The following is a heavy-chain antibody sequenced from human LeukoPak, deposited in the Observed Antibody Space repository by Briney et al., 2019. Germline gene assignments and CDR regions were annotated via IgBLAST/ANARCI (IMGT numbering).Heavy chain of an antibody. J-gene: IGHJ4*02. Sequence: ASVKVSCKASGYTFTSYGISWVRQAPGQGLEWMGWISAYNGNTNYAQKLQGRVTMTTDTSTSTAYMELRSLRSDDTAVYYCARKMKGSGSLAPFDYWGQGTLVTVSS. V-gene: IGHV1-18*01. CDR1: GYTFTSYG. CDR3: ARKMKGSGSLAPFDY. D-gene: IGHD3-10*01. CDR2: ISAYNGNT.